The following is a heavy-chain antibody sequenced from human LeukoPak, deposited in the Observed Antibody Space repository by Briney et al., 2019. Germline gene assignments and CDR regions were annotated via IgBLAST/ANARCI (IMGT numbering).Heavy chain of an antibody. V-gene: IGHV4-34*01. D-gene: IGHD2-2*01. CDR2: INARGDT. Sequence: KPSETLSLTCAVYGWSFNDYYWNWIRQPPGKGLEWIGEINARGDTNYNPSLKSRVTISVDTSKNQFSLSLSSTSASDTAVYYCARGQVPAARGHNWFDPWGQGTLVTVSS. CDR3: ARGQVPAARGHNWFDP. CDR1: GWSFNDYY. J-gene: IGHJ5*02.